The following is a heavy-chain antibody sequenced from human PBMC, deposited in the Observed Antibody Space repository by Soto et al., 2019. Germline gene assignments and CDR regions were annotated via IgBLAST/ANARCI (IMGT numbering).Heavy chain of an antibody. D-gene: IGHD2-2*01. CDR3: AREPAAMDYYYYGMDV. J-gene: IGHJ6*02. V-gene: IGHV1-46*01. Sequence: QVQLVQSGAEVKKPGASVKVSCKASGYTFTSYYMHWVRQAPGQGLEWMGIINPSGGSTSYAQKFQGRVTMTRDTSTSTVYMELSSLRSEDTAVYYFAREPAAMDYYYYGMDVWGQGTTVTVSS. CDR1: GYTFTSYY. CDR2: INPSGGST.